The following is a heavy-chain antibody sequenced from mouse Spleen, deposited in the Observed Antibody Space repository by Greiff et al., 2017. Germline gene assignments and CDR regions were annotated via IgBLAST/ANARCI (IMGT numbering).Heavy chain of an antibody. CDR3: ARRVYGYEDLDY. Sequence: QVQLQQSGAELARPGASVKLSCKASGYTFTSYGISWVKQRPGQGLEWIGEIYPRSGNTYYNEKFKGKATLTADKSSSTAYMELRSLTSEDSAVYFCARRVYGYEDLDYWGQGTTLTVSS. V-gene: IGHV1-81*01. CDR1: GYTFTSYG. D-gene: IGHD2-2*01. J-gene: IGHJ2*01. CDR2: IYPRSGNT.